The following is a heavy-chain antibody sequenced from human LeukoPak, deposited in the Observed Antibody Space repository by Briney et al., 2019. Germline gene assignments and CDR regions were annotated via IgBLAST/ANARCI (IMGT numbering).Heavy chain of an antibody. V-gene: IGHV3-21*01. CDR2: ISSSSSYI. D-gene: IGHD1-26*01. Sequence: GGSMRLSCAPSGFTFSSYSMNWVRQAAGKGREWVSSISSSSSYIYDADSVKGRFTISRHNAKNSLYLQMHSLRAEDTAVYYCARVSVVGAPNGDWGQGTLVTLSS. CDR1: GFTFSSYS. J-gene: IGHJ4*02. CDR3: ARVSVVGAPNGD.